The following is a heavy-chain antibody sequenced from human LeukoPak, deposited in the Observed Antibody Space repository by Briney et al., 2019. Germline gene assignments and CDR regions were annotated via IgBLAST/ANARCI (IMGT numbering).Heavy chain of an antibody. D-gene: IGHD5-18*01. CDR2: ISAYNGNT. CDR1: GYTFTGYG. V-gene: IGHV1-18*01. J-gene: IGHJ6*02. Sequence: GASVKVTCKASGYTFTGYGISWVRQAPGQGLEWMGCISAYNGNTNYAQKLQGRVTMTTDTSTSTAYMELRSLRSDDTAVYYCAGVEGYSYGPDYGMDVWGQGTTVTVSS. CDR3: AGVEGYSYGPDYGMDV.